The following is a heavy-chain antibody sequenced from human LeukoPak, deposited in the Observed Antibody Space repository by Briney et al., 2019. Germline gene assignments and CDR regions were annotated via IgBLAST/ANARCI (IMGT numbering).Heavy chain of an antibody. Sequence: PGGSLRLSCAASGFTFSTYGMHWVRQAPAKGLEWVAVMSYDDTNKYYADSVKGRFTISRDNSKNTLYLQMNSLRTEDTAVYYCARSEWEWPVSYFHYFGMDVWGQGTTVTVSS. CDR2: MSYDDTNK. D-gene: IGHD6-19*01. V-gene: IGHV3-30*03. CDR3: ARSEWEWPVSYFHYFGMDV. J-gene: IGHJ6*02. CDR1: GFTFSTYG.